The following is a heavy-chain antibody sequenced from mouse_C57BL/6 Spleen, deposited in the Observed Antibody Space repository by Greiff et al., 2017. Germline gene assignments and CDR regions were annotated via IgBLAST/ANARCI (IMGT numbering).Heavy chain of an antibody. Sequence: VQLQQSGAELVKPGASVKISCKASGYAFSSYWMNWVKQRPGKGLEWIGQIYPGDGDTNYNGKFKGKATLTADKSSSTAYMQLSSLTSEDSAVYFCARDHYDYDPFAYWGQGTLVTVSA. J-gene: IGHJ3*01. CDR2: IYPGDGDT. D-gene: IGHD2-4*01. CDR3: ARDHYDYDPFAY. CDR1: GYAFSSYW. V-gene: IGHV1-80*01.